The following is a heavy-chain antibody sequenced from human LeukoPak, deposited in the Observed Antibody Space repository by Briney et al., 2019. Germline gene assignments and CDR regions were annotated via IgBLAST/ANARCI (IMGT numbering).Heavy chain of an antibody. J-gene: IGHJ4*02. V-gene: IGHV3-30-3*01. CDR2: ISYDGSNK. CDR3: SGSYYYQFDY. CDR1: GFTFSSYA. D-gene: IGHD3-10*01. Sequence: GGSLRLSCAASGFTFSSYAMHWVRQAPGKGLEWVAVISYDGSNKYYADSVKGRFTISRDNSKNTLYLQMNSLRAEDTAVYYCSGSYYYQFDYWGQGTLVTVSS.